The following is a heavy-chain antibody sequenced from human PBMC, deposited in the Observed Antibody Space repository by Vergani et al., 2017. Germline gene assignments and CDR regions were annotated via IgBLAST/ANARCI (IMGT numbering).Heavy chain of an antibody. CDR3: AKDTYGELPVDDAFDI. V-gene: IGHV3-23*01. CDR2: ISGSGGST. J-gene: IGHJ3*02. CDR1: GFTFSSYA. Sequence: EVQLLESGGGLVQPGGSLRLSCAASGFTFSSYAMSWVRQAPGKGLEWVSAISGSGGSTYYADSVKGRFTISRDNSKNTLYLQMNSLRAEDTAVYYCAKDTYGELPVDDAFDIWGQGTMVTVSS. D-gene: IGHD1-26*01.